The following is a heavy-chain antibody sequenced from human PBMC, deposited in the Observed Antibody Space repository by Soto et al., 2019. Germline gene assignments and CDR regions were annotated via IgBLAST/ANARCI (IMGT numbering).Heavy chain of an antibody. D-gene: IGHD3-10*01. CDR1: GYTFTTYD. CDR2: MRPTDGYA. V-gene: IGHV1-8*01. Sequence: ASVKVSCKASGYTFTTYDFHWVRQATGQGLEWMGYMRPTDGYAAYALKFEGRVTMTRNTSISTAYMELNSLRSEDTAVYYCARGYGPYFDYWGQGTLVTVSS. J-gene: IGHJ4*02. CDR3: ARGYGPYFDY.